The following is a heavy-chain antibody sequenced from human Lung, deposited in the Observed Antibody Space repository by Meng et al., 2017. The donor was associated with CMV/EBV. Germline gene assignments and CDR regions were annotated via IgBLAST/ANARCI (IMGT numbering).Heavy chain of an antibody. CDR2: IYYSGST. J-gene: IGHJ6*02. CDR3: ARGGDFWTSGGMDV. CDR1: GGSISSYY. V-gene: IGHV4-59*01. D-gene: IGHD3/OR15-3a*01. Sequence: SETLSLTCTVSGGSISSYYWSWIRQPPGKGLEWIGYIYYSGSTNYNPSLKTRFTIPVNTSKNRFSLKLSSVTAADTAVYYWARGGDFWTSGGMDVWGQGTTVTVSS.